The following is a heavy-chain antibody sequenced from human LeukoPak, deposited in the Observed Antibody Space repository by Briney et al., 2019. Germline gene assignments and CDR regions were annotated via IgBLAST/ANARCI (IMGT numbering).Heavy chain of an antibody. Sequence: GASVKVSCKASGYTFTSYDINWVRQATGQGLEWMGWMNPNSGNTGYAQKFQGRVTMTRNTSISTAYMELSSLRSEDTAVYYCASLSYDYVWGSYRYQISYYYYGMDVWGQGTTVTVSS. V-gene: IGHV1-8*01. D-gene: IGHD3-16*02. CDR2: MNPNSGNT. CDR3: ASLSYDYVWGSYRYQISYYYYGMDV. J-gene: IGHJ6*02. CDR1: GYTFTSYD.